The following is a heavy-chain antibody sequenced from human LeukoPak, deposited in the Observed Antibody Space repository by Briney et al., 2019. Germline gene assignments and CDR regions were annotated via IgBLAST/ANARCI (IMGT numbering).Heavy chain of an antibody. Sequence: PGGSLRLSCAASGFTFSSYGMHWVRQAPGKGLEWVAFIRYDGSNKYYADSVKGRFTISRDNSKNTLYLQMNSLGAEDTAVYYCATLSGLRCFDWLSYRPYYFDYWGRGTLVTVSS. CDR2: IRYDGSNK. CDR1: GFTFSSYG. CDR3: ATLSGLRCFDWLSYRPYYFDY. D-gene: IGHD3-9*01. V-gene: IGHV3-30*02. J-gene: IGHJ4*02.